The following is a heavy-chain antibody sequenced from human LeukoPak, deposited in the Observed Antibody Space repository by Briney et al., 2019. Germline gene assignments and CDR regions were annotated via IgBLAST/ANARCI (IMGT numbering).Heavy chain of an antibody. CDR2: IYSGGTT. D-gene: IGHD3-22*01. CDR3: ARDYYDTSGYWDAFDI. CDR1: GFIVSSNY. V-gene: IGHV3-66*01. Sequence: PGGSLRLSCAASGFIVSSNYMSWVRQAPGRGLEWVSVIYSGGTTYYADSVKGRFTISRDNSKNTLYLQMNSLRAEDTAVYYCARDYYDTSGYWDAFDIWGQGTMVTVSS. J-gene: IGHJ3*02.